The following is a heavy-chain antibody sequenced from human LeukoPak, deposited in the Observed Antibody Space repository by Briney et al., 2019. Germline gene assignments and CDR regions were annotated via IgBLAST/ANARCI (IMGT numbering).Heavy chain of an antibody. J-gene: IGHJ6*02. Sequence: PSGTLSLTCAVSGGSISSSNWWSWVRQPPGKGLEWIGDIYHSGSTNYNPSLKSRVTISVDKSKNQFSLKLSSVTAADTAVYYCARLLVVPAAIIGMDVWGQGTTVTVSS. V-gene: IGHV4-4*02. CDR1: GGSISSSNW. CDR2: IYHSGST. D-gene: IGHD2-2*01. CDR3: ARLLVVPAAIIGMDV.